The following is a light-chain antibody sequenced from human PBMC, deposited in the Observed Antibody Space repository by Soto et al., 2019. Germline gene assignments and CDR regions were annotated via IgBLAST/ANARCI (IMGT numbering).Light chain of an antibody. CDR3: CSSGGSPTYV. V-gene: IGLV2-11*01. CDR1: SSDVGSYDY. Sequence: QSVLIQPPSVSGSPGQSVTISCTGTSSDVGSYDYVSWYQQHPGTVPKPMIYNVNTQPSGVPDRFSGSKSGNTASLTISGLKVEDEADYYCCSSGGSPTYVFGTGTKVTVL. J-gene: IGLJ1*01. CDR2: NVN.